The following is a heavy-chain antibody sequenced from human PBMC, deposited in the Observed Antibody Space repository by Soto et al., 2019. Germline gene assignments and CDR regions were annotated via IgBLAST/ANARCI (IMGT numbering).Heavy chain of an antibody. CDR3: ARTGGMDV. Sequence: SETLSLTCAVYGGSFSGYYWSWLRQPPGKGPEWIGEINYSGSTKYNPSLESRVTISVDTSKNQFSLKLNSVSAADTAVYYCARTGGMDVWSQGDTVTVSS. J-gene: IGHJ6*02. V-gene: IGHV4-34*01. CDR2: INYSGST. CDR1: GGSFSGYY.